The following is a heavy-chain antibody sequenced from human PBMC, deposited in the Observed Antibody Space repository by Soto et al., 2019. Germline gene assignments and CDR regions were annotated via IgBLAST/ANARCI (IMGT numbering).Heavy chain of an antibody. J-gene: IGHJ6*02. Sequence: QVQLVESGGGVVQPGRSLRLSCAASGFTFSSYGMHWVRQAPGKGLEWVAVISYDGSNKYYADSVKGRFTISRDNSKNPXNLQMNSLRAEDTAVYYCAKILQLGDYAYYYYGMDVWGQGTTVTVSS. CDR3: AKILQLGDYAYYYYGMDV. CDR2: ISYDGSNK. V-gene: IGHV3-30*18. CDR1: GFTFSSYG. D-gene: IGHD4-17*01.